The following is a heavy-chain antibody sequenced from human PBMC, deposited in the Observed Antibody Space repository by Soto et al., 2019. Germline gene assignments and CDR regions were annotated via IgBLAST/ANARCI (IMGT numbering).Heavy chain of an antibody. V-gene: IGHV4-39*02. Sequence: QLQLQESGPGLVKPSETLSLTCTVSGGSISSSSYYWGWIRQPPGKGLEWIGSIYYSGSTYYHPSLKSRVPTSVDTPKTHFSLMLSSVTAAATAVYYCARLVRPYDILTGYYNSYGYFDLWGRGTLVTVSS. J-gene: IGHJ2*01. CDR2: IYYSGST. CDR3: ARLVRPYDILTGYYNSYGYFDL. CDR1: GGSISSSSYY. D-gene: IGHD3-9*01.